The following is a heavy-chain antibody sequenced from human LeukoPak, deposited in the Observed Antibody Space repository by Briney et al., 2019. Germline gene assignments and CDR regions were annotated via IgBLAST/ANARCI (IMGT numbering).Heavy chain of an antibody. CDR2: ISSGGNYI. Sequence: GGSLRLSCAASGLTFSSYSMTWVRQAPGKGLQWVSSISSGGNYIYYADSLKGRFTISRDNAKNSLYLQMNSLRVEDTAVYYCARDSRWFYYWGQGTLVTVSS. D-gene: IGHD6-13*01. CDR1: GLTFSSYS. V-gene: IGHV3-21*01. CDR3: ARDSRWFYY. J-gene: IGHJ4*02.